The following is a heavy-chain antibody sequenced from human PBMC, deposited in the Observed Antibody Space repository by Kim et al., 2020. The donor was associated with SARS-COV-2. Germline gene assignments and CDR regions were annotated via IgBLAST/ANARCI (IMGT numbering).Heavy chain of an antibody. V-gene: IGHV4-39*06. Sequence: NQSLKSRVTISVDTAKNEFALKLSSVTAADTAVYYCARGKVVVNVGNVDYWGQGTLVTVSS. CDR3: ARGKVVVNVGNVDY. J-gene: IGHJ4*02. D-gene: IGHD3-22*01.